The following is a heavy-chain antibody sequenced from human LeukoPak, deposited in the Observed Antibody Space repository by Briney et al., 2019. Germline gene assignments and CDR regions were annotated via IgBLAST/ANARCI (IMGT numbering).Heavy chain of an antibody. CDR3: ATYRQVMLPFES. V-gene: IGHV3-23*01. Sequence: GGSLRLACAASVFTFSSYAMSWVRQAQGNGLEWVSAISGSGGSTYYADSVKGRFTTSRDNSKNTLYLQMNSLRAEDTAIYYCATYRQVMLPFESWGQGTLVTVSS. CDR1: VFTFSSYA. J-gene: IGHJ4*02. CDR2: ISGSGGST. D-gene: IGHD5-18*01.